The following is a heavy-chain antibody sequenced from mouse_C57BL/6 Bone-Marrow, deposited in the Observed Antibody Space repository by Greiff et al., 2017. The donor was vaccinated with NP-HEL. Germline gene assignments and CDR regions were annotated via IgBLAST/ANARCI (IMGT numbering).Heavy chain of an antibody. CDR1: GFTFSDYG. CDR2: ISSGSSTI. D-gene: IGHD1-1*01. Sequence: EVMLVESGGGLVKPGGSLKLSCAASGFTFSDYGMHWVRQAPEKGLEWVAYISSGSSTIYYADPLKGRFTISRDNAKNTLFLQMTSLRSEDTAMYYCARPSPYGPFAYWGKGTLVTVSA. CDR3: ARPSPYGPFAY. J-gene: IGHJ3*01. V-gene: IGHV5-17*01.